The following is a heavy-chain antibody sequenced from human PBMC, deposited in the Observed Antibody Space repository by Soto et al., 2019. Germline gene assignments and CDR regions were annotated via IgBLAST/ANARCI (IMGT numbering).Heavy chain of an antibody. J-gene: IGHJ6*02. CDR3: AREGCSSTSCYPPYYYYGMDV. CDR2: IYYSGMT. V-gene: IGHV4-59*01. D-gene: IGHD2-2*01. CDR1: GGSISSYY. Sequence: SETLSLTCTVSGGSISSYYWRWIRQPPGKGLEWIVYIYYSGMTNYNPSLTSRVPISVDTSKNQFSLKRSSVTAADTAVYYCAREGCSSTSCYPPYYYYGMDVGGQGTTVTLSS.